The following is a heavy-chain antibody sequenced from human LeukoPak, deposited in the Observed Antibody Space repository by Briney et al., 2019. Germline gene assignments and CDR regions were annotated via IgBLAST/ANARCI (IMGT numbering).Heavy chain of an antibody. J-gene: IGHJ3*02. D-gene: IGHD6-6*01. V-gene: IGHV5-51*01. CDR3: ARQSSSSHAFDI. Sequence: GESLKISCKGSGFSFSSYWIVWVRQMPGKGLEWMGIIFPDDSDTRYSPSFQGRVTISADKSISTAYLQWSSLKASDTALYYCARQSSSSHAFDIWGQGTMVSVSS. CDR2: IFPDDSDT. CDR1: GFSFSSYW.